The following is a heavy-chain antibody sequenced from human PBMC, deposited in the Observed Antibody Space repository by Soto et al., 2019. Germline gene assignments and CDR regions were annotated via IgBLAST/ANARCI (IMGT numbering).Heavy chain of an antibody. CDR3: ASNYAYAEGYYFYGIDV. D-gene: IGHD3-16*01. V-gene: IGHV3-74*01. CDR1: AFTFSRHG. Sequence: GSLRLSCAASAFTFSRHGMHWVRQAPGKGLVWVSRVNSDGDTTYYADSVKGRFTISRDNAKNTLHLQMNSLGAEDTAVYYCASNYAYAEGYYFYGIDVWGQGTTVTVSS. J-gene: IGHJ6*02. CDR2: VNSDGDTT.